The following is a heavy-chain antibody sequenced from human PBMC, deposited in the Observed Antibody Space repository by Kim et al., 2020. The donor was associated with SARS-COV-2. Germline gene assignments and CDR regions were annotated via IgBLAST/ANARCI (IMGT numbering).Heavy chain of an antibody. Sequence: ASVKVSCKASGYTFTSYAMNWVRQAPAQGLEWMGWINTNTGNPTYAQGFTGRFVFSLDTSVSTAYLQISSLKAEDTAVYYCARARSPVLMVYAIPEFFDYWGQGTLVTVSS. V-gene: IGHV7-4-1*02. CDR3: ARARSPVLMVYAIPEFFDY. J-gene: IGHJ4*02. CDR1: GYTFTSYA. CDR2: INTNTGNP. D-gene: IGHD2-8*01.